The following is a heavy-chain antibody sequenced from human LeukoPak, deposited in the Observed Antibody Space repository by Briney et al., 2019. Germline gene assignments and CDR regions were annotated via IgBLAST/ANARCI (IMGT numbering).Heavy chain of an antibody. CDR1: GFRFSSYA. J-gene: IGHJ6*03. CDR3: AKALTDELMSRSHYDFWSGYHPSGTVYYYMDV. V-gene: IGHV3-23*01. CDR2: ISSRSSNT. Sequence: GGSLRLSCAASGFRFSSYAMSWVRQAPGQGLGWVSAISSRSSNTNYANSVKGRFIISRDNSKNTLYLQMNSLRAEGTAIYYCAKALTDELMSRSHYDFWSGYHPSGTVYYYMDVWGKGTTVTVSS. D-gene: IGHD3-3*01.